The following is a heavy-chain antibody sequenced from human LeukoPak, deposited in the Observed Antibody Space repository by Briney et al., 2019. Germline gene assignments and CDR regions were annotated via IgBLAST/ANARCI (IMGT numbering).Heavy chain of an antibody. D-gene: IGHD3-22*01. V-gene: IGHV3-30*02. CDR1: GFTFSSYG. CDR2: IQYDGNNR. CDR3: ARELITMIDFSLWGAFDI. Sequence: QTGGSLRLSCAASGFTFSSYGMHWVRQAPGQGLDWVAFIQYDGNNRYYADSVKGRFTISRDNSKNTLYLQMNSLRAEDTAVYYCARELITMIDFSLWGAFDIWGQGTMVTVSS. J-gene: IGHJ3*02.